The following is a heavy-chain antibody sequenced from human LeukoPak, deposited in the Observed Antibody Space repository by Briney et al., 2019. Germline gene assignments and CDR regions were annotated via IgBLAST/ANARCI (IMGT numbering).Heavy chain of an antibody. V-gene: IGHV4-30-4*08. J-gene: IGHJ3*02. CDR2: IYYSGST. D-gene: IGHD2-2*02. CDR1: GGSISSGDYY. Sequence: PSQTLSLTCTVSGGSISSGDYYWSWIRQPPGTGLEWIGYIYYSGSTYYNPSLKSRVTISVDTSKNQFSLKLSSVTAADTAVYYCARVCKAEVVVVPAAILAFDIWGQGTMVTVSS. CDR3: ARVCKAEVVVVPAAILAFDI.